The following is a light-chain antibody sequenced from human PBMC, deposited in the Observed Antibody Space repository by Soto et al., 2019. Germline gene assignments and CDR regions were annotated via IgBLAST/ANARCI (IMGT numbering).Light chain of an antibody. Sequence: QSVLTQPPSASGSPGQSVTISCTGTSSDVGGYNYVSWYQQHPGKAHKLLIYEVTKRPSGVPGRFSGSKSGNTAPLTVSRVQAEDEDDYYCSSYAGGYNEVFGTGTKLTVL. J-gene: IGLJ1*01. CDR2: EVT. V-gene: IGLV2-8*01. CDR1: SSDVGGYNY. CDR3: SSYAGGYNEV.